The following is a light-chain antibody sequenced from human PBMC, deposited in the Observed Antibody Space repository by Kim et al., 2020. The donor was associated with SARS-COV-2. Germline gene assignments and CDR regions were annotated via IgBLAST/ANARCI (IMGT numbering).Light chain of an antibody. CDR3: SSYTSSSTL. CDR1: SSDVGGYNY. CDR2: DVS. V-gene: IGLV2-14*01. Sequence: LTQPASVSGSPGQSITISCTGTSSDVGGYNYVSWYQQHPGKAPKLMIYDVSKRPSGVSNRFSGSKSGNTASLTISGFQAEDEADYYCSSYTSSSTLFGGGTQLTVL. J-gene: IGLJ2*01.